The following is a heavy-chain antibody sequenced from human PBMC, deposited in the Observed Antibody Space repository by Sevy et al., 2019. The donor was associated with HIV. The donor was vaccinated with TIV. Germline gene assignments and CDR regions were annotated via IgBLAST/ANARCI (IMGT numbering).Heavy chain of an antibody. CDR2: IKQDGSEK. CDR1: GFTFSSYW. J-gene: IGHJ3*02. CDR3: ASIYDSSGYYYSDAFDI. Sequence: GGSLRLSCAASGFTFSSYWMSWVRRAPGKGLEWVANIKQDGSEKYYVDSVKGRFTISRDNAKNSLYLQMNSLRAEDTAVYYCASIYDSSGYYYSDAFDIWGQGTMVTVSS. D-gene: IGHD3-22*01. V-gene: IGHV3-7*01.